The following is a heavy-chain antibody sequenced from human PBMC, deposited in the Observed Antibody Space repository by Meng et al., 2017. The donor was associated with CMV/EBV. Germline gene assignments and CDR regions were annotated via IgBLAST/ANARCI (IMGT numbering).Heavy chain of an antibody. V-gene: IGHV3-23*01. D-gene: IGHD3-10*01. CDR3: ARGESGDLLWFGSSYPAGFDP. J-gene: IGHJ5*02. CDR2: ISASGGST. CDR1: GFTFSSYA. Sequence: GGSLRLSCAASGFTFSSYAMSWVRQAPGKGLEWVSGISASGGSTYYADSVKGRFTISRDNSKNTLYLQMNSLRAEDTAVYYCARGESGDLLWFGSSYPAGFDPWGQGTLVTVSS.